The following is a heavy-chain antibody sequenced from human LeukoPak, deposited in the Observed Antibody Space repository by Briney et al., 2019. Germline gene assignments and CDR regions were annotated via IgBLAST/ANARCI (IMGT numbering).Heavy chain of an antibody. J-gene: IGHJ4*02. D-gene: IGHD5-24*01. CDR2: INQDGSDK. V-gene: IGHV3-7*03. CDR1: GFTFSSYW. CDR3: AIDHTDGGIIFDC. Sequence: GRSLRLSCAASGFTFSSYWMSWVRQAPGKGLEWVANINQDGSDKCYVDSVKGRFIISRDNAKNSLHLQMNSLRAEDTAVYYCAIDHTDGGIIFDCCRQGALVTV.